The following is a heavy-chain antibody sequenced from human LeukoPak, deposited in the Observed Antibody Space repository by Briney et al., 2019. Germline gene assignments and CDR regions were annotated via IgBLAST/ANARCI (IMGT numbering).Heavy chain of an antibody. CDR2: IYPGDSDT. V-gene: IGHV5-51*01. Sequence: GESLRISCQGSGYTFTTYWIGWVRQMPGEGLEWMGIIYPGDSDTTCSPSFQGQVTFSADKSISTAYLQSRSRKASDTAMYYCARNSHSNGMDVWGQGTTVTVSS. CDR3: ARNSHSNGMDV. J-gene: IGHJ6*02. D-gene: IGHD2-15*01. CDR1: GYTFTTYW.